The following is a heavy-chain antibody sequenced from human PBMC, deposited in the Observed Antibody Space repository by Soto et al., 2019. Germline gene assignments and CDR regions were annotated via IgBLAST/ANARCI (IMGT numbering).Heavy chain of an antibody. Sequence: QVQLVHSGAEVKKPGSSVKVSCKASGGTFSSYAISWVRQAPGQGLEWMGGIIPIFGTANYAQKFQGRVTITADESTSTSYMELSSLRSEDTAVYYCARAQGYSGYDGLSNWGQGTLVTVSS. D-gene: IGHD5-12*01. CDR2: IIPIFGTA. J-gene: IGHJ4*02. V-gene: IGHV1-69*12. CDR1: GGTFSSYA. CDR3: ARAQGYSGYDGLSN.